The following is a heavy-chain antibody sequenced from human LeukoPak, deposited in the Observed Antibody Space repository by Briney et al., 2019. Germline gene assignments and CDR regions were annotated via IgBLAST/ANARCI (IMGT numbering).Heavy chain of an antibody. Sequence: SQTLSLTCTVSGGSISSGSYYWSWNRQPAGKGLEWIGRIYTSGSTNYNPSLKSRVTISVDTSKNQFSLKLSSVTAADTAVYYCARDSEWLWLRYWGQGTLVTVSS. CDR2: IYTSGST. V-gene: IGHV4-61*02. CDR3: ARDSEWLWLRY. CDR1: GGSISSGSYY. J-gene: IGHJ4*02. D-gene: IGHD5-18*01.